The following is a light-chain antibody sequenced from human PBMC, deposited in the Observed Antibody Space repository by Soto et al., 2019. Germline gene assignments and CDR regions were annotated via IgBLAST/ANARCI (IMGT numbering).Light chain of an antibody. Sequence: IVLTQSPGTLSLSPWERATLSCRASQSVSSTYLAWYQQKPGQAPRPLIYGASSRATGIPDRFSGSGSGTDFTLTISRLEPEDFAVYYCQQYGSSPPITFGQGTRLEIK. CDR1: QSVSSTY. CDR3: QQYGSSPPIT. CDR2: GAS. J-gene: IGKJ5*01. V-gene: IGKV3-20*01.